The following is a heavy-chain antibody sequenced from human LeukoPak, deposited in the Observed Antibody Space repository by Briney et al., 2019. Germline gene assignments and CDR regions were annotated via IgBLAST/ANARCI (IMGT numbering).Heavy chain of an antibody. CDR2: ISSSGSTI. V-gene: IGHV3-48*03. D-gene: IGHD3-10*02. CDR3: AELGITMIGGV. Sequence: GGSLRLSCAASGFTFSSYEMNWVRQAPGKGLEWVSYISSSGSTIYYADSVKGRFTISRDNAKNSLYLQMNGLRAEDTAVYYCAELGITMIGGVWGKGTTVTISS. CDR1: GFTFSSYE. J-gene: IGHJ6*04.